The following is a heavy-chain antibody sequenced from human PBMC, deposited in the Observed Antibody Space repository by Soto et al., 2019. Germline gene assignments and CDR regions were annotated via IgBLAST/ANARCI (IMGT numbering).Heavy chain of an antibody. CDR3: ARAPYRRSWYGNTATKPFDT. D-gene: IGHD6-13*01. J-gene: IGHJ5*02. Sequence: SVKVSCKASGYTFTSYDINWVRQATGQGLEWMGWMNPNSGNTGYAQKFQGRVTMTRNTSISTAYMELSSLRSEDTAVYYCARAPYRRSWYGNTATKPFDTWGEGTLVTLSS. V-gene: IGHV1-8*01. CDR2: MNPNSGNT. CDR1: GYTFTSYD.